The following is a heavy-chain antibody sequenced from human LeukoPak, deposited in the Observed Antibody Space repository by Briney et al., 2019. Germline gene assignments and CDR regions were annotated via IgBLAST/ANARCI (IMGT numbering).Heavy chain of an antibody. CDR1: GGSISSYY. J-gene: IGHJ4*02. CDR3: ARVSRWSDWAFEG. CDR2: IHNSGRP. D-gene: IGHD3-16*01. V-gene: IGHV4-59*01. Sequence: SETLSLTCTVSGGSISSYYWSWIRHPPGKGLEWIGYIHNSGRPDYNPSLKSRVTISVDTSKNQFSLNLISVTAADTAVYYCARVSRWSDWAFEGWGQGTLVTVSS.